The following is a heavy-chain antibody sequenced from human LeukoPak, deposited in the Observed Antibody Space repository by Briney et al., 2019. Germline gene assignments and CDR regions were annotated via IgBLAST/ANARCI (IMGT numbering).Heavy chain of an antibody. Sequence: GGSLRLSCAASGFTFSTYAMHWVRQAPGKGLEWVAVISYDGNIMYYADSVKGRFTISRDNSKNTLYLQMNSLRAEDTAVYYCATAFSRGYDQVNYFDYWGQGTLVTVSS. CDR3: ATAFSRGYDQVNYFDY. CDR1: GFTFSTYA. D-gene: IGHD5-12*01. J-gene: IGHJ4*02. V-gene: IGHV3-30-3*01. CDR2: ISYDGNIM.